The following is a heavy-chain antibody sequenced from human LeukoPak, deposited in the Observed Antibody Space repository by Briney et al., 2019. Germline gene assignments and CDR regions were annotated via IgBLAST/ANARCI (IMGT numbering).Heavy chain of an antibody. D-gene: IGHD3-16*02. V-gene: IGHV3-23*01. Sequence: GGSLRLSCAASRFTFSSYGMHWVRQAPGKGLEWVSGIGSSGGSTYYADSVKGRFSISRDNSKNTLYLQMNSLRAEDTAVYYCAKASSDYVWGTYRPFDYWGQGTLVTVSS. CDR1: RFTFSSYG. CDR2: IGSSGGST. J-gene: IGHJ4*02. CDR3: AKASSDYVWGTYRPFDY.